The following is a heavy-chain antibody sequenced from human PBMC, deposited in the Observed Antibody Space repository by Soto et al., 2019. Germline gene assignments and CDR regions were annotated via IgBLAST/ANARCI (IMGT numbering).Heavy chain of an antibody. Sequence: EVQLVESGGGLVQPGGSLKLSCAASGFAFSDSAMQWVRQASGKGPEWIGRIRGKRGNDGTAYAASVKGRFTISSDDSXTTTYLQMNSLKIEDTAVYYCTRRRDWTAVDPLDYWGQGTLVTVSS. CDR2: IRGKRGNDGT. CDR1: GFAFSDSA. V-gene: IGHV3-73*02. CDR3: TRRRDWTAVDPLDY. J-gene: IGHJ4*02. D-gene: IGHD5-18*01.